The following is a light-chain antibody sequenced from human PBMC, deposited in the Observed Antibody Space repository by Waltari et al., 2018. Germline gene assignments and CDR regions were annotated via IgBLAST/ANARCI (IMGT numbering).Light chain of an antibody. V-gene: IGLV8-61*01. J-gene: IGLJ3*02. CDR3: SMYMGSGVWV. Sequence: QTVVTQEPSLSVSPGGTVTLTCALSSGSVSSTSYPTWYQQTPGPPPRTLVYKGISRSSGVPDRFSGSIRGNTAALTITGAQADDESDYYCSMYMGSGVWVFGGGTKLTVL. CDR1: SGSVSSTSY. CDR2: KGI.